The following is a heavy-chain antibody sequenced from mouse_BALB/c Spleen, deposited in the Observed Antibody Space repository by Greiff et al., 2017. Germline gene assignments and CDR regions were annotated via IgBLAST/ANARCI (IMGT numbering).Heavy chain of an antibody. CDR2: ISCYNGAT. D-gene: IGHD1-2*01. Sequence: LVKTGASVKISCTASGYSFTGYYMPWVKQSHGKSLEWIGYISCYNGATSYNQKFKGKATFTVDTSSSTAYMQFNSLTSEDSAVYYCARRGISYGPYAMDYWGQGTSVTVSS. J-gene: IGHJ4*01. CDR3: ARRGISYGPYAMDY. CDR1: GYSFTGYY. V-gene: IGHV1S34*01.